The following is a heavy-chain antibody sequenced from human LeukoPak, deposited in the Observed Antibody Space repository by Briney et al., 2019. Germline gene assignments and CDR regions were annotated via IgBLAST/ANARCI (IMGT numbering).Heavy chain of an antibody. CDR3: ARDREKYSSSSPYYYYYYMDV. J-gene: IGHJ6*03. CDR1: GYTFTSYD. D-gene: IGHD6-6*01. Sequence: SVKVSCKASGYTFTSYDVNWVRQATGQGLEWMGGIIPIFGTANYAQKFQGRVTITADKSTSTAYMELSSLRSEDTAVYYCARDREKYSSSSPYYYYYYMDVWGKGTTVTVS. V-gene: IGHV1-69*06. CDR2: IIPIFGTA.